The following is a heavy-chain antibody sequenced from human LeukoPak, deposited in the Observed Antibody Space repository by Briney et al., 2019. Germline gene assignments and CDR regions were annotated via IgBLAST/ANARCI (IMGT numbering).Heavy chain of an antibody. CDR1: GGSISSGGYY. D-gene: IGHD3-10*01. Sequence: SQTLSLTCTVSGGSISSGGYYWSWIRQPPGKGLEWIGYIYHSGSTYYNPSLKSRVTISVDRSKNQFSLKLSSVTAADTAVYYCARVSFGSGYYNYMDVWGKGTTVTVSS. CDR2: IYHSGST. V-gene: IGHV4-30-2*01. J-gene: IGHJ6*03. CDR3: ARVSFGSGYYNYMDV.